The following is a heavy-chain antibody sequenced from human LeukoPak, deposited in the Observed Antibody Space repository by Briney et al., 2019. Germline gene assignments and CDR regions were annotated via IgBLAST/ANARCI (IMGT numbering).Heavy chain of an antibody. Sequence: SETLSLTCTVSGDSINGYYWSWIRQPPGRGLEWIGYIYNSGSTSHNPSLQSRVTISVGTSKNQFSLRLTSVTAADTAVYYCARTTMIKRPGWFDPWGQGTLVTVSS. CDR2: IYNSGST. D-gene: IGHD4-23*01. V-gene: IGHV4-59*12. J-gene: IGHJ5*02. CDR1: GDSINGYY. CDR3: ARTTMIKRPGWFDP.